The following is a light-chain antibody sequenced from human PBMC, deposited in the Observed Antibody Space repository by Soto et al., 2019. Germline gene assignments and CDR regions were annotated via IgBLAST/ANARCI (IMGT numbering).Light chain of an antibody. CDR1: QSVSSY. Sequence: EIVLTQSPATLSLSPGERATLSCRASQSVSSYLAWYQQKPGQAPRLLLYDASNRATGIPARFSGSGSGTDFTLTISSLEPEDFAVYYCQQSSNWPLLTFGGGTKVEIK. V-gene: IGKV3-11*01. J-gene: IGKJ4*01. CDR2: DAS. CDR3: QQSSNWPLLT.